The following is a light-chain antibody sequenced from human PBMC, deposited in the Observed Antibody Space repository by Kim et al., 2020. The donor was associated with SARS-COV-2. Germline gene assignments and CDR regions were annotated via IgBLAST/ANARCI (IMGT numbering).Light chain of an antibody. CDR1: KLGDKY. V-gene: IGLV3-1*01. Sequence: SYELTQPPSVSVSPGQTASITCSGHKLGDKYACWYQQKPGQSPVLVIYQDTKRPSGLPERFSGSNSGNTATLTVSGTQAMDEADYYCQAWDSSTAVFGTG. CDR2: QDT. J-gene: IGLJ1*01. CDR3: QAWDSSTAV.